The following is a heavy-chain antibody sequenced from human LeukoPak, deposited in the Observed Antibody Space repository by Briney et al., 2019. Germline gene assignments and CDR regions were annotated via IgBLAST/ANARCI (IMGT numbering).Heavy chain of an antibody. V-gene: IGHV3-74*01. J-gene: IGHJ4*02. Sequence: GGSLRLSCEASGFTFSGFWMHWVRQAPGKGLVWVADLNGDGGTTAYADFVKGRFPISRANPKNPLYLQANSLRAEEPAGYTCLRYSAGNYDWGQGTLVAVSS. CDR3: LRYSAGNYD. CDR2: LNGDGGTT. D-gene: IGHD3-16*01. CDR1: GFTFSGFW.